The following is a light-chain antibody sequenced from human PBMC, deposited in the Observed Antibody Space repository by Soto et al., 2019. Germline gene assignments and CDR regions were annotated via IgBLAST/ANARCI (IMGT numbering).Light chain of an antibody. CDR2: DAS. J-gene: IGKJ5*01. CDR3: QQYGSSPPSST. V-gene: IGKV3-20*01. CDR1: QDINTY. Sequence: THCTAALSLSPEDTAIRSGRAIQDINTYLGWYQQKPVQPPRLLIYDASNRASGIPARFSGGGSGTDFTLTISRLEPEDFAVYYCQQYGSSPPSSTFGHGARPEIK.